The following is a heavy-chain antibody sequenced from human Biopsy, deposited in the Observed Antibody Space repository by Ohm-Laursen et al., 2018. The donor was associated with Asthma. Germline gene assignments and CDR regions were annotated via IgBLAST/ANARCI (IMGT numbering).Heavy chain of an antibody. J-gene: IGHJ5*02. V-gene: IGHV4-30-4*02. CDR1: GASIKTDDYY. D-gene: IGHD6-19*01. Sequence: PSDTLSFTCTVSGASIKTDDYYWSWLRQPPGKGLEWFGVIHYSGSASYNPSLKSGVTISVDTSKNQYSLKLSSVTAADTAVYYCARACVAASSNWFDPWGQGTLVTVSS. CDR3: ARACVAASSNWFDP. CDR2: IHYSGSA.